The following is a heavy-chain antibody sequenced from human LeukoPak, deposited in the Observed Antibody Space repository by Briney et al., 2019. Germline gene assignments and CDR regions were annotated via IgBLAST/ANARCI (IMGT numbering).Heavy chain of an antibody. D-gene: IGHD6-19*01. V-gene: IGHV4-39*01. CDR3: ARQTAVAAGYYFDY. J-gene: IGHJ4*02. CDR1: GGSITSSHHY. CDR2: IYYSGNP. Sequence: PSETLSLTCTVSGGSITSSHHYWGWIRQPPGKGLEWIGRIYYSGNPYSNPSLKSRVTISVDTSKNQFSLKLTSVTAADAAVYYCARQTAVAAGYYFDYWGPGTLVTVSS.